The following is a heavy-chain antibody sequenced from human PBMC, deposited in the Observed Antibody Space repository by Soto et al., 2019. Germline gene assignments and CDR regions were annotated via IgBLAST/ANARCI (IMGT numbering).Heavy chain of an antibody. D-gene: IGHD3-10*01. Sequence: QVQLVQSGAEVKKPGASVKVSCKASGYTFTSYGISWVQQAPGQGLEWMGWISAYNGNTNYAQKLQGRVTMTTDTSTSTAYMELRSLRSDDTAVYYCAKGVDVLWWNYYYYGMDVWGQGTTVTVSS. J-gene: IGHJ6*02. CDR2: ISAYNGNT. V-gene: IGHV1-18*01. CDR3: AKGVDVLWWNYYYYGMDV. CDR1: GYTFTSYG.